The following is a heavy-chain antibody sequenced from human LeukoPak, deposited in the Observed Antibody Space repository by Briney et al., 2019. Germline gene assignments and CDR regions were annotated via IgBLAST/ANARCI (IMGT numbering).Heavy chain of an antibody. CDR1: GGTFSSYA. V-gene: IGHV1-69*04. J-gene: IGHJ6*02. Sequence: GASVKVSCKASGGTFSSYATIRVRQAPGLGREWMGRIIPILVIANYAQKFQGRVTITADKSTSTAYMELSSLRSEDTAVYYCARAALDYDFWSGYDPQSYYGMDVWGQGTTVTVSS. D-gene: IGHD3-3*01. CDR2: IIPILVIA. CDR3: ARAALDYDFWSGYDPQSYYGMDV.